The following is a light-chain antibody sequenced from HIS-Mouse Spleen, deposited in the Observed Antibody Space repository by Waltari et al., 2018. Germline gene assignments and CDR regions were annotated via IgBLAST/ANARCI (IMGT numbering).Light chain of an antibody. CDR1: QSLLHSNGYNY. Sequence: DIVMTQSPLSLPVTPGEPASIPCRSSQSLLHSNGYNYLDWYLQKPGQSPQLLIYLGSNRASGVHDRFSGSGSGTDFTLKISRVEAEDVGVYYCMQALQTPFTFGPGTKVDIK. CDR2: LGS. V-gene: IGKV2-28*01. CDR3: MQALQTPFT. J-gene: IGKJ3*01.